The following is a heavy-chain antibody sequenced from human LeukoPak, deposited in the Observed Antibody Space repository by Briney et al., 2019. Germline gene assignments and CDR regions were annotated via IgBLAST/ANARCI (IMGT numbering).Heavy chain of an antibody. Sequence: PGGSLRLSCAASGLTFSSYWMHWVRQAPGKGLVWVARINNDGSTTMYADSVKGRFTISRDNAKNTLYLQMNNQRPEDTAVYYCARSTSGCFDYWGQGALVTVSS. CDR1: GLTFSSYW. V-gene: IGHV3-74*03. J-gene: IGHJ4*02. CDR2: INNDGSTT. CDR3: ARSTSGCFDY. D-gene: IGHD7-27*01.